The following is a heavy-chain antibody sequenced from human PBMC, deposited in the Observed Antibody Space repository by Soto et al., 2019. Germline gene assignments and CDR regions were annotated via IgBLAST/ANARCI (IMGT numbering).Heavy chain of an antibody. CDR3: VSSRSVPRDMYFASWSSLDD. Sequence: QVQLEQSEIEVKKPGSSVMVPCKVSGGAISWVRQARGQGFEWLAGIVPTYRTIKYGQKFPDRLTITADYMSLTRLRPGDTAVYYCVSSRSVPRDMYFASWSSLDDWGQGTLV. CDR2: IVPTYRTI. J-gene: IGHJ4*02. CDR1: GGA. V-gene: IGHV1-69*01. D-gene: IGHD3-9*01.